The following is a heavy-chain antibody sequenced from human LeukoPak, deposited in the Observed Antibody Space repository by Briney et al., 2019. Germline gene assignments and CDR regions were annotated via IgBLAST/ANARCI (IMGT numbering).Heavy chain of an antibody. CDR1: GGSLSDYY. V-gene: IGHV4-34*01. D-gene: IGHD3-22*01. J-gene: IGHJ4*02. CDR3: ASRGYDSSGYYFY. Sequence: PSETLSVTCAVYGGSLSDYYWSWIRQPPGKGLEWIGEINHSGSTNYNPSLKSRVTISVDTSKNQFSLKLSSVTAADTAVYYCASRGYDSSGYYFYWGQGTLVTVSS. CDR2: INHSGST.